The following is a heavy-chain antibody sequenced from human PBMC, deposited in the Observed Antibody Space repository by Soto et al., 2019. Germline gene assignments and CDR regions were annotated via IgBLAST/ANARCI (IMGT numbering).Heavy chain of an antibody. D-gene: IGHD2-2*01. V-gene: IGHV1-8*01. CDR3: ARGWEVPAATFDS. Sequence: QVQLVQSGAEVKKPGTSVKVSCKASGYTFTPYDINWVRQAPGQGLEWMGWMTPQSGKTGYATKFQGRITMTRYNSIRTAYMELSSLRSEDTAVYFCARGWEVPAATFDSWGQGTLATVSS. CDR1: GYTFTPYD. J-gene: IGHJ4*02. CDR2: MTPQSGKT.